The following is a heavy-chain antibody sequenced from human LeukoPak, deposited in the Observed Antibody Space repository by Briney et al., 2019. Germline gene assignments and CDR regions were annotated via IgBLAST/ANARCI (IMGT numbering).Heavy chain of an antibody. CDR1: GFTFSSYS. V-gene: IGHV3-21*01. J-gene: IGHJ4*02. D-gene: IGHD2-2*01. CDR2: ISSSSSSYI. Sequence: GGSLRLSCAASGFTFSSYSMNWVRQGPGKGLEWVSSISSSSSSYIYYTDSVKGRFTISRDNAKNSLYLQMNSLRADDTAVYYCARDQPPSGIVVVPAADYWGQGTLVTVSS. CDR3: ARDQPPSGIVVVPAADY.